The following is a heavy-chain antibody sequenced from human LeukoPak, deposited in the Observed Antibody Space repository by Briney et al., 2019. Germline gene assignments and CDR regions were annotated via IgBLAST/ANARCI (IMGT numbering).Heavy chain of an antibody. D-gene: IGHD5-18*01. V-gene: IGHV3-23*01. CDR3: AKELDTAMVLFDY. J-gene: IGHJ4*02. CDR1: GFTFSNYA. Sequence: GGSLRLSCAASGFTFSNYAMSWVRQAPGKGLEWVSTISGSGGSTYYADSVKGLFTISRDNSKNTLYLQMHSLTAEDTAVYYCAKELDTAMVLFDYWGQGTLVTVSS. CDR2: ISGSGGST.